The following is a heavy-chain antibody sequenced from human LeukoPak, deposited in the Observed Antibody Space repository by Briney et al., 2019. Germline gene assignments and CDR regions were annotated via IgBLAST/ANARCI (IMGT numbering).Heavy chain of an antibody. Sequence: SETLSLTCTVSGGSISSSSYYWGWIRQPPGKGLEWIGSIYYSGSTYYNPSLKSRVTISVDTSKNQFSLKLNSVTAADTAVYYCARRAIEYSSHFDYWGQGTLVTVSS. J-gene: IGHJ4*02. D-gene: IGHD6-6*01. CDR1: GGSISSSSYY. CDR3: ARRAIEYSSHFDY. CDR2: IYYSGST. V-gene: IGHV4-39*07.